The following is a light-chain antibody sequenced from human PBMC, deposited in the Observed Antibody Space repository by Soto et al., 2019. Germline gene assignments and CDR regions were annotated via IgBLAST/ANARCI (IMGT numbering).Light chain of an antibody. J-gene: IGLJ1*01. Sequence: QSALTQPASVSGSPGQSITISCTGTSSDVGGYNYVSWFQQHPGRAPKLMIYEVSNRPSGVSNRFSGSKSGTTASLSISGLQAEDEADYYCSSFTTRNTPHFVFGTGTKVTVL. CDR2: EVS. CDR1: SSDVGGYNY. CDR3: SSFTTRNTPHFV. V-gene: IGLV2-14*01.